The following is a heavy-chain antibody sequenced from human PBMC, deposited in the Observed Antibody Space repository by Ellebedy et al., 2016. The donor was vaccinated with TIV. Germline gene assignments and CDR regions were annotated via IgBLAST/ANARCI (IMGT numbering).Heavy chain of an antibody. CDR3: ARNSGGFNYVASGGGGMDV. Sequence: GGSLRLXXAASGFTFRGFGMHWVRQAPGKGLEWLAVMWYDGSNQYYADSVKGRFTISRDTSINTVYLQMNGLRAEDTAAYYCARNSGGFNYVASGGGGMDVWGQGTTVTVSS. D-gene: IGHD2-15*01. CDR1: GFTFRGFG. V-gene: IGHV3-33*03. J-gene: IGHJ6*02. CDR2: MWYDGSNQ.